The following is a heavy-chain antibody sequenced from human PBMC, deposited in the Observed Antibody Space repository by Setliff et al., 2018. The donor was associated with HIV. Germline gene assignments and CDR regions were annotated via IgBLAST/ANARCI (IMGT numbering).Heavy chain of an antibody. V-gene: IGHV3-7*01. J-gene: IGHJ4*02. CDR3: ATFADGPDS. CDR2: IKEDGREK. CDR1: GYTFSSYW. Sequence: GGSLRLSCAASGYTFSSYWMTWVRQAPGKGLEWVATIKEDGREKYYVGSVKGRFTISRDNAKRSLHLQMNRLKTDDTAFYYCATFADGPDSWGQGTLVTVSS. D-gene: IGHD3-3*01.